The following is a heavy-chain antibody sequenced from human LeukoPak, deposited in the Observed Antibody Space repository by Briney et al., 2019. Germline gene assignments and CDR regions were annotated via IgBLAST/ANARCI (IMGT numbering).Heavy chain of an antibody. CDR2: IGGSGGSA. CDR3: ARETRRGTHGDDAFDI. D-gene: IGHD1-26*01. CDR1: GFTFGSYA. Sequence: GGSLRLSCAASGFTFGSYAMTWVRQAPGKGLEWVSGIGGSGGSAVYADSVKGRFTISRDNSKNTLYLHMSSLRAEDTAVYYCARETRRGTHGDDAFDIWGQGTMVTVSS. V-gene: IGHV3-23*01. J-gene: IGHJ3*02.